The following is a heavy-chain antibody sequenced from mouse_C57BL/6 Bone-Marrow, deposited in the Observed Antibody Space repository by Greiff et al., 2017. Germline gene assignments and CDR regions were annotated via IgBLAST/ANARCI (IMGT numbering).Heavy chain of an antibody. V-gene: IGHV1-26*01. Sequence: EVQLQQSGPELVKPGASVKISCKASGYTFTDYYMNWVKQSHGKSLEWIGDINPNNGGTSYNQKFKGKATLTVDKSSSTAYMELRSLTSEDSAVYYCARRSWLLFFDYWGQGTTLTVSS. D-gene: IGHD2-3*01. CDR1: GYTFTDYY. CDR2: INPNNGGT. J-gene: IGHJ2*01. CDR3: ARRSWLLFFDY.